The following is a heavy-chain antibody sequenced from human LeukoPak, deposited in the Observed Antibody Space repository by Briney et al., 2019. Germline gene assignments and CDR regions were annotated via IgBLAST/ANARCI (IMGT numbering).Heavy chain of an antibody. CDR3: ARGARTPRWSFFFDY. J-gene: IGHJ4*02. V-gene: IGHV4-59*01. D-gene: IGHD1-14*01. CDR2: IDYSGST. CDR1: DGSINGYY. Sequence: SETLSLTCSVSDGSINGYYWTWIRQPPGKGLEWIGYIDYSGSTDYNSSLKSRITFSLDTTNNQISLQLNSVTAADTAIYYCARGARTPRWSFFFDYWGQGSLVSVSS.